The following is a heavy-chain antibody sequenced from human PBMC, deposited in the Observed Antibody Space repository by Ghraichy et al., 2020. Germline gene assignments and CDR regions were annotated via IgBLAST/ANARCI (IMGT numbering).Heavy chain of an antibody. J-gene: IGHJ3*02. CDR3: ARVQKMTGDPLAFDI. D-gene: IGHD3-9*01. CDR1: GFTFSSFT. Sequence: GGSLRLSYVTSGFTFSSFTMNWVRQAPGKGLEWISSIRSSTSYIFYADSVKGRFTISRDNAKNSVFLQMNGLGVDDTGVYYCARVQKMTGDPLAFDIWGQGTVVTVSS. CDR2: IRSSTSYI. V-gene: IGHV3-21*01.